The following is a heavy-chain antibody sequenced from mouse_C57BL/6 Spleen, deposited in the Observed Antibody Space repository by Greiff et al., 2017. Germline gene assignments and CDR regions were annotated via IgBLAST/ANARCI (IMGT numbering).Heavy chain of an antibody. V-gene: IGHV1-76*01. CDR2: IYPGSGNT. D-gene: IGHD2-4*01. CDR3: ARYDYDVAY. CDR1: GYTFTDYY. J-gene: IGHJ3*01. Sequence: VKLQESGAELVRPGASVKLSCKASGYTFTDYYINWVKQRPGQGLEWIARIYPGSGNTYYNEKFKGKATLTAEKSSSTAYMQLSSLTSEDSAVYFCARYDYDVAYWGQGTLVTVSA.